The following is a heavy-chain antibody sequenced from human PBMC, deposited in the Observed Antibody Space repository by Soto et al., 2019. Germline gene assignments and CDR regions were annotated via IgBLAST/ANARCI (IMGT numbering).Heavy chain of an antibody. CDR3: VLWPPYYFDY. CDR1: GFILSNNA. Sequence: GESLKISCAASGFILSNNAMHWVRQAPGKGLEWVSAISGSGGSTYYADSVKGRFTISRDNSKNTLYLQMNSLRAEDTAVYYCVLWPPYYFDYWGQGTLVTVSS. V-gene: IGHV3-23*01. J-gene: IGHJ4*02. CDR2: ISGSGGST. D-gene: IGHD3-10*01.